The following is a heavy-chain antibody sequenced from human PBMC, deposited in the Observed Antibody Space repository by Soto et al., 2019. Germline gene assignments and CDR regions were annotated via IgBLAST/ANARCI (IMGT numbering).Heavy chain of an antibody. J-gene: IGHJ4*02. CDR3: AKIGLGYCTNGVCEHFDY. CDR1: GFTFSSYG. D-gene: IGHD2-8*01. CDR2: ISYDGSNK. Sequence: RRLSCAASGFTFSSYGMHWVRQAPGKGLEWVAVISYDGSNKYYADSVKGRFTISRDNSKNTLYLQMNSLRAEDTAVYYCAKIGLGYCTNGVCEHFDYWGQGTLVTVSS. V-gene: IGHV3-30*18.